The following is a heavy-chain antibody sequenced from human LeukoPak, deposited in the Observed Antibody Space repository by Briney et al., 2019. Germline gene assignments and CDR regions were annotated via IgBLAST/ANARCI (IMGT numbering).Heavy chain of an antibody. D-gene: IGHD3-3*01. CDR3: ARGFLDFDS. CDR1: GFTFSSFV. V-gene: IGHV3-33*01. J-gene: IGHJ4*02. Sequence: GGSLRLSCVASGFTFSSFVMHWVRQAPGKGLEWVALIWYDGSNTYYADSVKGRFTISRDDSKNTVYLQMNSLRAEDTALYYCARGFLDFDSWGQGTLVIVSS. CDR2: IWYDGSNT.